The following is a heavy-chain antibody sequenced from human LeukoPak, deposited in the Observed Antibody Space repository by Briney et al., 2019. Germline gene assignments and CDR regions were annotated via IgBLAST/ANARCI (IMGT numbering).Heavy chain of an antibody. CDR3: ARGSKGSSARGYYYYMDV. CDR2: INHSGST. J-gene: IGHJ6*03. V-gene: IGHV4-34*01. D-gene: IGHD6-6*01. Sequence: SENLSLTCAVYGGSFSGYYWSWIRQPPGKGLEWIGEINHSGSTNYNPSLKSRVTISVDTSKNQFSLKLSSVTAADTAVYYCARGSKGSSARGYYYYMDVWGKGTTVTVSS. CDR1: GGSFSGYY.